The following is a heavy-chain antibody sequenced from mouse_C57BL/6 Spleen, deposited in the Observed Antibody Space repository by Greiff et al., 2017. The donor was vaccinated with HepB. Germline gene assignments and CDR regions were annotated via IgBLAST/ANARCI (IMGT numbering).Heavy chain of an antibody. J-gene: IGHJ2*01. Sequence: QVQLQQSGTELVKPGASVKLSCKASGYTFTSYWMHWVKQRPGQGLEWIGNINPSNGGTNYNEKFKSKATLTVDKSSSTAYMQLSSLTSEDSAVYYCAREGITTVVAFDYWGQGTTLTVSS. V-gene: IGHV1-53*01. CDR2: INPSNGGT. CDR3: AREGITTVVAFDY. D-gene: IGHD1-1*01. CDR1: GYTFTSYW.